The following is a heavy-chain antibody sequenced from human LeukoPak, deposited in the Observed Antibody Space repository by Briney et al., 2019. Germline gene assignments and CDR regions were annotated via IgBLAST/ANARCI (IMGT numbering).Heavy chain of an antibody. CDR2: IRYDGGNK. CDR1: GFTFSSYG. D-gene: IGHD6-13*01. CDR3: ARSTAASASDY. V-gene: IGHV3-30*02. Sequence: GGSLRLSCAASGFTFSSYGMHWVRQAPGKGLEWVAFIRYDGGNKYYADSVKGRFTISRDNSKNTLYLLMNSLRAEDTALYFCARSTAASASDYWGQGTLVIVSS. J-gene: IGHJ4*02.